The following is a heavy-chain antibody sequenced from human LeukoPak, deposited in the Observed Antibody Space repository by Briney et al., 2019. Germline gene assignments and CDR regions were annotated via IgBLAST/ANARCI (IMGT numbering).Heavy chain of an antibody. D-gene: IGHD2-15*01. CDR3: ARPRGSCSGGSCYYYYFAC. Sequence: SETLSLTCAVSGYSISSGYYWGCIRQPPGKGLEGIGSIYHSGSTYYKPSLKGRVTISVNTSTNQFSLKLRSVTAADTAVYYCARPRGSCSGGSCYYYYFACWGQGTLVTVSS. V-gene: IGHV4-38-2*01. CDR1: GYSISSGYY. CDR2: IYHSGST. J-gene: IGHJ4*02.